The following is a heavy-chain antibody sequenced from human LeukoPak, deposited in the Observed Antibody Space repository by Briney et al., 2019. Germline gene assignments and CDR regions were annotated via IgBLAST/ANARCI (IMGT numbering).Heavy chain of an antibody. Sequence: GASVKVSCKASGYTFTDYYIHWVRQAPGQGLEWMGWINPNGGGTKYVQKFQGRVTMTRDTSISTAYMELSRLRSDDTAVYYCARRVLPPDYDFWSGYLGAPNWFDPWGQGTLVTVSS. CDR3: ARRVLPPDYDFWSGYLGAPNWFDP. CDR2: INPNGGGT. CDR1: GYTFTDYY. V-gene: IGHV1-2*02. D-gene: IGHD3-3*01. J-gene: IGHJ5*02.